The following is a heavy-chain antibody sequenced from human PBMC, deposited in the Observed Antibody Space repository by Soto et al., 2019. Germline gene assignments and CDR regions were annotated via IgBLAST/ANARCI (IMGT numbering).Heavy chain of an antibody. J-gene: IGHJ3*02. CDR2: IYWDDEN. CDR3: AHAEFGDAFDI. D-gene: IGHD3-10*01. CDR1: GFSLSTTGGG. Sequence: SGPTLVNPTQTLTLTCSFSGFSLSTTGGGGGWIRQPPGKALEWLALIYWDDENRYNPSLKTRLTITKDTSKNQVVLTMTNIDPVDTATYYCAHAEFGDAFDIWGQGTIVTVSS. V-gene: IGHV2-5*02.